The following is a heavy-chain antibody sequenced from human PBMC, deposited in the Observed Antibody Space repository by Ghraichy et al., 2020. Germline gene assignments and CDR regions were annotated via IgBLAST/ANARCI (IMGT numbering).Heavy chain of an antibody. V-gene: IGHV4-31*03. CDR3: ARAPPDYGDYWFDP. Sequence: LSLTCTVSGGSISSGGYYWSWIRQHPGKGLEWIGYIYYSGSTYYNPSLKSRVTISVDTSKNQFSLKLSSVTAADTAVYYCARAPPDYGDYWFDPWGQGTLVTVSS. J-gene: IGHJ5*02. D-gene: IGHD4-17*01. CDR2: IYYSGST. CDR1: GGSISSGGYY.